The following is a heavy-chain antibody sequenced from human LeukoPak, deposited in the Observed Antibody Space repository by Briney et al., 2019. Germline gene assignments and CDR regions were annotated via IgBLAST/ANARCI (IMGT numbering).Heavy chain of an antibody. CDR3: ATYLVVVAATPSHLDY. Sequence: ASVKVSCKASGYTLTGLSMHWVRQAPGKGLEWMGGFDPEDGETIYAQKFQGRVTMTEDTSTDTAYMELSSLRSEDTAVYYCATYLVVVAATPSHLDYWGQGTLVTVSS. V-gene: IGHV1-24*01. CDR1: GYTLTGLS. CDR2: FDPEDGET. D-gene: IGHD2-15*01. J-gene: IGHJ4*02.